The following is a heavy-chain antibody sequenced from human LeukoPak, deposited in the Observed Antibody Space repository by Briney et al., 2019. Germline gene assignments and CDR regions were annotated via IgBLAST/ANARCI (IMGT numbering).Heavy chain of an antibody. Sequence: SETLSLTCAVSGGSISSNSYYWGWICQPPGKGLEWIGSIYYSGSTYYNPSLKSRVTISVDTSKNQFSLKLSSVTAADTAVYYCARTRYYYNSRSYGAPYYFDYWGQGTLVTVSS. CDR1: GGSISSNSYY. CDR3: ARTRYYYNSRSYGAPYYFDY. D-gene: IGHD3-10*01. CDR2: IYYSGST. J-gene: IGHJ4*02. V-gene: IGHV4-39*01.